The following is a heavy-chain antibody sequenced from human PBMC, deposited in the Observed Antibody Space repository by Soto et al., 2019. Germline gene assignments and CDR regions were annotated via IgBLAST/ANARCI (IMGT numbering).Heavy chain of an antibody. D-gene: IGHD4-17*01. CDR2: ISSSSSTI. CDR3: ARDFTDYGGSY. V-gene: IGHV3-48*01. J-gene: IGHJ4*02. Sequence: EGQLVESGGGLVQPGGSLRLCYAASGFTFSRYSMNWVRQAPGKGLEWVSYISSSSSTIYYADSVKGRFTISRDNAKNSLYLQMNSLRAEDTAVYYCARDFTDYGGSYWGQGTLVTVSS. CDR1: GFTFSRYS.